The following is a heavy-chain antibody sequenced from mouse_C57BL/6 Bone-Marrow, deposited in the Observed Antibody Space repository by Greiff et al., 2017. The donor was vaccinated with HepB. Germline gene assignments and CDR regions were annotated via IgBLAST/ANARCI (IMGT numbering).Heavy chain of an antibody. D-gene: IGHD1-1*01. Sequence: VQLQQSGAELARPGASVKLSCKASGYTFTSSGISWVKQRTGQGLEWIGEIYPRSGNTYYNEKFKGKATLTADKSSSTAYMELRSLTSEDAAVYFWAKQIYYYGSSYSYWGQGTLVTVSA. V-gene: IGHV1-81*01. J-gene: IGHJ3*01. CDR3: AKQIYYYGSSYSY. CDR1: GYTFTSSG. CDR2: IYPRSGNT.